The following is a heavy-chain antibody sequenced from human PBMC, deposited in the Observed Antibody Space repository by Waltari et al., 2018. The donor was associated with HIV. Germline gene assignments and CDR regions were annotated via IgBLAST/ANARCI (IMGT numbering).Heavy chain of an antibody. V-gene: IGHV3-13*01. CDR2: IGTAGDT. CDR1: GFTFSSYD. CDR3: AGGYTFEY. J-gene: IGHJ4*02. Sequence: EVQLVESGGGLVQPGGSLRLSCAASGFTFSSYDMHWVRQATGNGLEWVSAIGTAGDTYYPGSVKGRFTISRENAKNSLYRQMNSLRAEDTAVYYCAGGYTFEYWGQGTLVTVSS. D-gene: IGHD6-13*01.